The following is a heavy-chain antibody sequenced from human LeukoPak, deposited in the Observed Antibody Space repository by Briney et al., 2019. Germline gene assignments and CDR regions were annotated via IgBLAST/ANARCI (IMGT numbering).Heavy chain of an antibody. CDR1: GGSISSYY. V-gene: IGHV4-4*09. CDR3: ARTRWGLPIDI. Sequence: SETLSLTCTVSGGSISSYYWSWIRQPPGKGLEWIGYIYTSGSTNYNPSLKSRDTISVDTSKNQFSLKLSSVTAADTAVYYCARTRWGLPIDIWGQGTMVTVSS. J-gene: IGHJ3*02. CDR2: IYTSGST. D-gene: IGHD2-21*01.